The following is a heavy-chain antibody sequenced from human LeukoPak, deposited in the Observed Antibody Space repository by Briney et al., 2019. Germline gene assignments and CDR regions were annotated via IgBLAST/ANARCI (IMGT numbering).Heavy chain of an antibody. CDR1: GFTVSSNY. CDR3: ARAKYYDSRGYSVREAYDI. D-gene: IGHD3-22*01. CDR2: ISHDGNIK. J-gene: IGHJ3*02. V-gene: IGHV3-30*03. Sequence: HPGGSLRLSCAASGFTVSSNYMSWVRRAPGKGLEWVAVISHDGNIKYHADSMKDRFTISRDNSRNTLYLQMNNLRPEDTAVYSCARAKYYDSRGYSVREAYDIWGQGTMVTVSS.